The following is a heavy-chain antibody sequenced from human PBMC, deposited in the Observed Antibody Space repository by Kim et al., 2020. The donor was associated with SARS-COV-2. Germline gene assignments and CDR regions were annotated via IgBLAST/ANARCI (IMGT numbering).Heavy chain of an antibody. Sequence: GGSLRLSCAASGFTFSSYAMSWVRQAPGKGLEWVSVIYSGGSSTYYADSVKGRFTISRDNSKKTLYLQMNSLRAEDTAVYYCAKDGGQWLVQGYFDYWGQGTLVTVSS. CDR1: GFTFSSYA. CDR3: AKDGGQWLVQGYFDY. V-gene: IGHV3-23*03. J-gene: IGHJ4*02. CDR2: IYSGGSST. D-gene: IGHD6-19*01.